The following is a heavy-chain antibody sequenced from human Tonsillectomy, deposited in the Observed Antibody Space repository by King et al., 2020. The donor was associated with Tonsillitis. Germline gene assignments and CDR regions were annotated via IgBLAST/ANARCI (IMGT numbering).Heavy chain of an antibody. CDR1: GFTFSDAW. V-gene: IGHV3-15*01. CDR2: IKTKGDGGTT. J-gene: IGHJ4*02. Sequence: VQLVESGGGLVKPGGSLRLSCAASGFTFSDAWMTWVRQAPGKGLEWVGLIKTKGDGGTTEYAAPLKGRFTISRDDSKNTLYLQMNSLKTEDTAVYYCTTSGSYPQSRDYWGQGTLVAISS. D-gene: IGHD1-26*01. CDR3: TTSGSYPQSRDY.